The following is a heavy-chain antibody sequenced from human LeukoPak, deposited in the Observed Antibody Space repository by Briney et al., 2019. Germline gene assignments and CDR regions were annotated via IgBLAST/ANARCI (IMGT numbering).Heavy chain of an antibody. D-gene: IGHD3-16*02. CDR2: MNPNSGNT. Sequence: ASVKVSCKASGYTFTIYDINWVRQATGQGLEWMGWMNPNSGNTGYAQKFQGRVTMSRNTSISTAYMELSSLRSEDTAVYYCARRRDYVWGSYRLDYYYYMDVWGKGTTVTISS. V-gene: IGHV1-8*01. CDR3: ARRRDYVWGSYRLDYYYYMDV. CDR1: GYTFTIYD. J-gene: IGHJ6*03.